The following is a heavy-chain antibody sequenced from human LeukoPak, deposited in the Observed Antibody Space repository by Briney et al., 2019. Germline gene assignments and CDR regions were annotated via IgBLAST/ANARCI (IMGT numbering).Heavy chain of an antibody. V-gene: IGHV3-48*03. CDR1: GFTFSSYE. J-gene: IGHJ4*02. Sequence: QSGGSLRLSCAASGFTFSSYEMNWVRQAPGKGLEWVSYISSSGSTIYYADSVKGRFTISRDNSKNTLYLQMNSLRAEDTAVYYCARVSNRACSSINCYNSEFDYWGQGTLVTVSS. D-gene: IGHD2-2*01. CDR2: ISSSGSTI. CDR3: ARVSNRACSSINCYNSEFDY.